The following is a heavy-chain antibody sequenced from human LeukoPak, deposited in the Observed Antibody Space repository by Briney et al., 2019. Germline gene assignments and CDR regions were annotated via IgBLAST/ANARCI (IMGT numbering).Heavy chain of an antibody. D-gene: IGHD1-14*01. J-gene: IGHJ4*02. Sequence: RAGGSLRLSCAASGFSVSSNYINWVRQAPGKGLEWVSYISSSSSYTNYADSVKGRFTISRDNAKNSLYLQMNSLRAEDTAVYYCARDRGDNHFDYWGQGTLVTVSS. CDR3: ARDRGDNHFDY. V-gene: IGHV3-11*06. CDR2: ISSSSSYT. CDR1: GFSVSSNY.